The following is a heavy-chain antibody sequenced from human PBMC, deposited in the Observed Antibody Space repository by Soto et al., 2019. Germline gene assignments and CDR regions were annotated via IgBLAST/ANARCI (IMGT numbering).Heavy chain of an antibody. Sequence: QVQLVQSGAEKKKPGASVKASCKASGYTFTSYAVHWVRQAPGQRFEWMGWINAGNGNTKYSQKFQGSVTITRDTSGSTAYMELSRLRCEGTAVYYCARGFPLCFDPWGQGTLVTVSS. J-gene: IGHJ5*02. V-gene: IGHV1-3*05. CDR1: GYTFTSYA. D-gene: IGHD2-21*01. CDR2: INAGNGNT. CDR3: ARGFPLCFDP.